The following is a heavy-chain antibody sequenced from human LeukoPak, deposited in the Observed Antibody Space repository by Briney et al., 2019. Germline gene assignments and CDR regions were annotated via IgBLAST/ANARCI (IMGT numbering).Heavy chain of an antibody. CDR3: ARASWGDCTNGVCDAFDI. CDR2: IIPIFGTA. CDR1: GGTFSSYA. D-gene: IGHD2-8*01. V-gene: IGHV1-69*13. J-gene: IGHJ3*02. Sequence: SVKVSCKASGGTFSSYAISWVRQAPGQGLEWMGGIIPIFGTANYAQKFQGRVTITADESTSTAYMELSSLRSEDTAVYYCARASWGDCTNGVCDAFDIWGQGTMVTVSS.